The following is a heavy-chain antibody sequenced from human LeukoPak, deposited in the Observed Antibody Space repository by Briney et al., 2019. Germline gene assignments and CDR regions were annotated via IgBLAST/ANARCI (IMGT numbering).Heavy chain of an antibody. CDR1: GGTFSSYA. D-gene: IGHD5-24*01. V-gene: IGHV1-69*13. CDR2: IIPIFGTA. CDR3: ASFAGYNDFDY. J-gene: IGHJ4*02. Sequence: SVKVSCKASGGTFSSYAMIWVRQAPGQGLEWMGGIIPIFGTANYAHKFQGSVTLTADESTSRGYMELSSLRSEDTAVYYCASFAGYNDFDYWGQRTLVTASS.